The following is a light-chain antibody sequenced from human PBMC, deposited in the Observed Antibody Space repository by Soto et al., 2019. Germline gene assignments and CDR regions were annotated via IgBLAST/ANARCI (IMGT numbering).Light chain of an antibody. V-gene: IGKV1-39*01. CDR2: DAS. J-gene: IGKJ2*01. CDR1: QSVSTS. CDR3: QQSHAFPYT. Sequence: DIHLTQSPSSLSASVGDRVIITCRASQSVSTSLNWYRQDPGRAPDLLIYDASKLQSGVPSRFSGSESGADFTLTISSLQPEDFATYYCQQSHAFPYTFGQGTRLDLK.